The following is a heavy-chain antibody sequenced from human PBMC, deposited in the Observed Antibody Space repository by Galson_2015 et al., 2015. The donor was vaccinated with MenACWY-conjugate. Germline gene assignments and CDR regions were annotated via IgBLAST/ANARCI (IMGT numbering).Heavy chain of an antibody. CDR2: IKQDGSEK. Sequence: SLRLSCAASGFTFSSCWMSWVRQAPGKGLEWVANIKQDGSEKYYVDSVKGRFTISRDNAKNSLYLQMNSLRAEDTAVYYCARDYGDYYYYYYYMDVWGKGTTVTVSS. V-gene: IGHV3-7*03. CDR3: ARDYGDYYYYYYYMDV. D-gene: IGHD4-17*01. CDR1: GFTFSSCW. J-gene: IGHJ6*03.